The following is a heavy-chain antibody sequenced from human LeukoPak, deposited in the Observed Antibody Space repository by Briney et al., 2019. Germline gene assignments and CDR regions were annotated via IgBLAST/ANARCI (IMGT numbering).Heavy chain of an antibody. CDR1: GFTFSSSA. CDR3: AKGKQGTYDY. D-gene: IGHD7-27*01. J-gene: IGHJ4*02. Sequence: GGSLRLSCAASGFTFSSSAMSWVRQAPGRGLEWVSGISVGGGNTYYADSVKGRFTISRDNSKNMLYLQMNSLRAEDTAIYYCAKGKQGTYDYWGQGTLVTVSS. CDR2: ISVGGGNT. V-gene: IGHV3-23*01.